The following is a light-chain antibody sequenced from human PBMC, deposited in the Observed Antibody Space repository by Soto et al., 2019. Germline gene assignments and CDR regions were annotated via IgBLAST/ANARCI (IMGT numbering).Light chain of an antibody. CDR1: HSNIASNT. CDR3: SAWDDSLNVLL. CDR2: GND. Sequence: QSALTQPPSASETPGQRVTISCSGSHSNIASNTVSWYQQFPGVAPKLLIYGNDHRPSWVPDRFSASKSGTSASLAISGLQSEDEADYYCSAWDDSLNVLLFGGGTKLTVL. J-gene: IGLJ2*01. V-gene: IGLV1-44*01.